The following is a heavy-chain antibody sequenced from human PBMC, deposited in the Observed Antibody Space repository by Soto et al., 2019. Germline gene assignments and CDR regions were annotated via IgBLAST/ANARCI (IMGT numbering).Heavy chain of an antibody. D-gene: IGHD6-13*01. J-gene: IGHJ4*02. V-gene: IGHV4-31*11. Sequence: QVQLQESGPGLVKPSQTLSLTCAVSGASISSGGYYWAWIRQHPGKGLEWIGYIYYSGHTYYNPSLKSRLTISVDTSKNPFSLNLTSVTAAYTAVYYCARCVGAAAYFDYWGQGTLVTVSS. CDR3: ARCVGAAAYFDY. CDR1: GASISSGGYY. CDR2: IYYSGHT.